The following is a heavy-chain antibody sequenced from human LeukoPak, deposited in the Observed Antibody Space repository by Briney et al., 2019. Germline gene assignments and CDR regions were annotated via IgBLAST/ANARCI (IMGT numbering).Heavy chain of an antibody. J-gene: IGHJ4*02. CDR2: IYSGGST. CDR1: GFTVSSNY. CDR3: ARDVRGYCTNGVCFFDY. D-gene: IGHD2-8*01. V-gene: IGHV3-66*02. Sequence: GGSLRLSCAASGFTVSSNYMSWVRQAPGKGLEWVSVIYSGGSTYYADSVKGRFTISRDNSKNTLYLQMNSVRAEDTAVYYCARDVRGYCTNGVCFFDYWGQGTLVTVSS.